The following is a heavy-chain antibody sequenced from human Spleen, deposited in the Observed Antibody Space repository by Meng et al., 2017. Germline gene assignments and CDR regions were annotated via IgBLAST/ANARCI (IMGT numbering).Heavy chain of an antibody. V-gene: IGHV3-30*04. Sequence: AQSLRPSCASAAFTFSSYAMRWVRQAPGNGMEWVAVISYDESNNYYADSVKGRFTIYRDKSKNTLYLQMASLRAEDTAVYYCARDRFVYYYGSGSYYSFSEYFQHWGHGTLVTVSS. CDR3: ARDRFVYYYGSGSYYSFSEYFQH. CDR2: ISYDESNN. CDR1: AFTFSSYA. D-gene: IGHD3-10*01. J-gene: IGHJ1*01.